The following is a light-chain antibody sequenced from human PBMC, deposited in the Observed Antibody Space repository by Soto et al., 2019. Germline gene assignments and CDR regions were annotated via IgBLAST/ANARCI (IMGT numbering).Light chain of an antibody. V-gene: IGKV1-5*03. Sequence: DIQMTQSPSTLSESVGDRVTITCRASQSINSWLSWYQQKTGKAPKLLIYKASSLQSGVPSTFSGSGSGTEFTLTISGLQPDDFATYYCLQYNSYPYTFGQGTKLEIK. J-gene: IGKJ2*01. CDR2: KAS. CDR1: QSINSW. CDR3: LQYNSYPYT.